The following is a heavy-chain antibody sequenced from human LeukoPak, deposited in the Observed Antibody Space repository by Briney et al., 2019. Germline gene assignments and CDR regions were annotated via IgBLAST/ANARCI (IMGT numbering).Heavy chain of an antibody. CDR1: GFTLRSYW. V-gene: IGHV3-7*01. D-gene: IGHD2-21*02. J-gene: IGHJ6*03. CDR3: ARDRLLEGRDYHYYYYMDV. CDR2: TKQDGREK. Sequence: GGPLRLPGAASGFTLRSYWMSWVRKAPGKGLKGLGNTKQDGREKYYVDSVKARFTISRDNPKNSLSLQMNSLSAEDTAVYYCARDRLLEGRDYHYYYYMDVWGTGTTVTVSS.